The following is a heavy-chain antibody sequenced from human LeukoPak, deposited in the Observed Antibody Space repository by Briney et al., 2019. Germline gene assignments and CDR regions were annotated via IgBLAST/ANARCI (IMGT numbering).Heavy chain of an antibody. CDR1: GYTFTSYG. J-gene: IGHJ4*02. D-gene: IGHD3-22*01. Sequence: ASVKVSCKASGYTFTSYGISWVRQAPGQGLEWMGWISAYNGNTNYAQKLQGRVTMTTDTSTSTAYMELRSLRSDDTAVYYCARDKSLYYYDSSGPLSDYWGQGTLVTVSS. CDR3: ARDKSLYYYDSSGPLSDY. CDR2: ISAYNGNT. V-gene: IGHV1-18*01.